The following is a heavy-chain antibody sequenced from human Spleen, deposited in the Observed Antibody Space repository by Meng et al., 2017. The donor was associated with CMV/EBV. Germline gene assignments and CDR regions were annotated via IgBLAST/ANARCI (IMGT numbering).Heavy chain of an antibody. D-gene: IGHD5-18*01. CDR3: ARGPRGYSYEKDWFDP. Sequence: SETLSLTCTVSGDSITTYYWSWIRQPPGKGLQWIGYIYYNGGTNYNPSLKSRVTISVDTSKNHFSLKLSSVTAADTAVYYCARGPRGYSYEKDWFDPWGQERWSPSPQ. CDR2: IYYNGGT. CDR1: GDSITTYY. J-gene: IGHJ5*02. V-gene: IGHV4-59*01.